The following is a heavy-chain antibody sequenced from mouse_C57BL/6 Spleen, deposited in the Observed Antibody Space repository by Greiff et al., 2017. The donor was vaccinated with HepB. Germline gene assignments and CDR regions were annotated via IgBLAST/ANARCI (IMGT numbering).Heavy chain of an antibody. Sequence: QVQLKQPGAELVKPGASVKLSCKASGYTFTSYWMHWVKQRPGQGLEWIGMIHPNSGSTNYNEKFKSKATLTVDKSSSTAYMQLSSLTSEDSAVYYCARGKGYDEWDYWGQGTTLTVSS. D-gene: IGHD2-2*01. CDR3: ARGKGYDEWDY. CDR1: GYTFTSYW. V-gene: IGHV1-64*01. CDR2: IHPNSGST. J-gene: IGHJ2*01.